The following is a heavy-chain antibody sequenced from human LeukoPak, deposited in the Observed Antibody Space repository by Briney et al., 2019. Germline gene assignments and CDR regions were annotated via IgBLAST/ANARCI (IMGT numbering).Heavy chain of an antibody. CDR3: ATRGVVVDY. Sequence: SETLSRTCAVYGGSFSGYYWSWIRQPPGKGLEWIGEINHSGSTNYNPSLKSRVTISVDTSKNQFSLKLSSVTAADTAVYYCATRGVVVDYWGQGTLVTVSS. CDR2: INHSGST. J-gene: IGHJ4*02. D-gene: IGHD2-2*01. V-gene: IGHV4-34*01. CDR1: GGSFSGYY.